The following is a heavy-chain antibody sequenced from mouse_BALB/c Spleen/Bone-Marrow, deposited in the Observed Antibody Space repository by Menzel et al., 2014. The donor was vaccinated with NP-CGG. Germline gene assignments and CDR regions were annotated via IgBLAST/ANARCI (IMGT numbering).Heavy chain of an antibody. J-gene: IGHJ3*01. CDR2: VYPGSDTA. CDR1: GYTFTNFW. Sequence: GSELVRPGASVKLSCKASGYTFTNFWMHWVRQRPGQGLEWIGNVYPGSDTANYDEKFKSKATLTVDTSSSAAYMQLSSLTSEDSAVYYCTRSLYYYPAYWGQGTLVTVST. CDR3: TRSLYYYPAY. D-gene: IGHD1-1*01. V-gene: IGHV1S22*01.